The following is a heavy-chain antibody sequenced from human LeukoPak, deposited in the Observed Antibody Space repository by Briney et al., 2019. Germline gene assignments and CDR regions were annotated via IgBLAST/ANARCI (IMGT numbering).Heavy chain of an antibody. CDR2: INTDGSNT. Sequence: PGGSLRLSCAASGFIFSNYWMHWVRQTPGRGLVWVSRINTDGSNTAYADSVKGRFTVSRDNAENALYLQMNSLRADDTAVYYCATPYYDFWTGQTHDAFDFWGQGTMVTVSS. D-gene: IGHD3-3*01. V-gene: IGHV3-74*01. J-gene: IGHJ3*01. CDR3: ATPYYDFWTGQTHDAFDF. CDR1: GFIFSNYW.